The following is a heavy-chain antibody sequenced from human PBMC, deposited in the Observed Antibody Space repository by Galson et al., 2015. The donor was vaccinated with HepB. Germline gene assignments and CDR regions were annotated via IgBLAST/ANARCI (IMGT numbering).Heavy chain of an antibody. CDR1: GFSLNTSGVG. CDR2: IYWNDGK. CDR3: AHRQEAAAGTTYYFDY. J-gene: IGHJ4*02. Sequence: PALVKPTQTLTLTCTFSGFSLNTSGVGVGWIRQPPGKALEWLALIYWNDGKRYSPSLKSRLTITKDTSKNQVVLTMTNMDPVDTATYYCAHRQEAAAGTTYYFDYWGQGTLVTVSS. D-gene: IGHD6-13*01. V-gene: IGHV2-5*01.